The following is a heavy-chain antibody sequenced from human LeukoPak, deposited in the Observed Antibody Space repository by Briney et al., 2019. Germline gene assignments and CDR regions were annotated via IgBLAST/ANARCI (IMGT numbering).Heavy chain of an antibody. Sequence: GGSLRLSCAASGFTFSSYAMSWVRQAPGKGLEWVSAISGSGGSTYYADSVKGRFTISRDNSKNTLYLQMNSLRAEDTAVYNCAKDLLYSSGPTYYFDYWGQGTLVTVSS. CDR2: ISGSGGST. CDR3: AKDLLYSSGPTYYFDY. CDR1: GFTFSSYA. V-gene: IGHV3-23*01. J-gene: IGHJ4*02. D-gene: IGHD6-19*01.